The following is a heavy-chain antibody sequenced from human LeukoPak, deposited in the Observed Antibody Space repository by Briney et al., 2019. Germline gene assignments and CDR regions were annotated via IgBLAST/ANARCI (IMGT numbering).Heavy chain of an antibody. D-gene: IGHD6-13*01. J-gene: IGHJ4*02. Sequence: NSSQTLSLTCTVSGGSISSGGYYWSWIRQHPGKGLEWIGYIYYSGSTYYNPSLKSRVTISVDRSKNQFSLKLSSVTAADTAVYYCARVGGIAAALDYWGQGTLVTVSS. CDR1: GGSISSGGYY. CDR3: ARVGGIAAALDY. CDR2: IYYSGST. V-gene: IGHV4-31*03.